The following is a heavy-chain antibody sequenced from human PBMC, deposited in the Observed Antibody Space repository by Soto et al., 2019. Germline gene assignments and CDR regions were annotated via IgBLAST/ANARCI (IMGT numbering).Heavy chain of an antibody. CDR3: ARERGGAIIVGVTGTFDV. Sequence: SVKVSCKASGGTFSSYAISWVRQAPGQGLEWMGGIIAIFGTANYAQKFQGRVTITADESTSTVYMELSSLRSDDTAVYYCARERGGAIIVGVTGTFDVWGQGTMATVSS. CDR1: GGTFSSYA. CDR2: IIAIFGTA. J-gene: IGHJ3*01. V-gene: IGHV1-69*13. D-gene: IGHD1-26*01.